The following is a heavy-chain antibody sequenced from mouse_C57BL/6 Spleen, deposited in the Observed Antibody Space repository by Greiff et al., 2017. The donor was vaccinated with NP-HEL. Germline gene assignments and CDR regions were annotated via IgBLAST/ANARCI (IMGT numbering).Heavy chain of an antibody. J-gene: IGHJ1*03. Sequence: QVQLQQSGAELVMPGASVKLSCKASGYTFTSYWMHWVKQRPGQGLEWIGEIDPSDSYTNYNQKFKGKSTLTVDKSSSTAYMQLSSLTSEDSAVYYCASHYGSSYVNWYFDVWGTGTTVTVSS. CDR3: ASHYGSSYVNWYFDV. CDR2: IDPSDSYT. D-gene: IGHD1-1*01. V-gene: IGHV1-69*01. CDR1: GYTFTSYW.